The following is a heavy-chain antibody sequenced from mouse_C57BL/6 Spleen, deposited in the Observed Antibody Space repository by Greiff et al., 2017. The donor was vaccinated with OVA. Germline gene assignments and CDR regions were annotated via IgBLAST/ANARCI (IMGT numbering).Heavy chain of an antibody. D-gene: IGHD2-4*01. CDR2: IGPGSGST. V-gene: IGHV1-77*01. J-gene: IGHJ4*01. CDR3: ARSYYDYDGNYYAMDY. CDR1: GYTFTDYY. Sequence: VQLQQSGAELVKPGASVKISCKASGYTFTDYYINWVKQRPGQGLEWIGKIGPGSGSTYYNEKFKGKATLTADKSSSTAYMQLSSLTSEDSAVYSCARSYYDYDGNYYAMDYWGQGTSVTVSS.